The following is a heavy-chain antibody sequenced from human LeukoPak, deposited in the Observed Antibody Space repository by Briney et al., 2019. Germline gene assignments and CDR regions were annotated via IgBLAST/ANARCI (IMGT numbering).Heavy chain of an antibody. V-gene: IGHV3-7*01. J-gene: IGHJ6*02. CDR2: IKQDGSEK. D-gene: IGHD6-19*01. Sequence: GGSLRLSCAASGFTFSSYAMSWVRQAPGKGLEWVANIKQDGSEKYYVDSVKGRFTISRDNAKNSLYLQMNSLRAEDTAVYYCARDRGSGWSPGFYYYYYGMDVWGQGTTVTVSS. CDR3: ARDRGSGWSPGFYYYYYGMDV. CDR1: GFTFSSYA.